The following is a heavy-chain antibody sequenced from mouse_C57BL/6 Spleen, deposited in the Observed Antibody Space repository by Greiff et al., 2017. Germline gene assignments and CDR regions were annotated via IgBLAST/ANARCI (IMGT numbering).Heavy chain of an antibody. V-gene: IGHV1-74*01. CDR3: AMDDYDGGGWFAY. D-gene: IGHD2-4*01. Sequence: QVQLQQPGAELVKPGASVKVSCKASGYTFTSYWMHWVKQRPGQGLEWIGRIHPSDSDTNYNQKFKGKATVTVDKSSSTAYMQLSSLTSEDSAVYYCAMDDYDGGGWFAYWGQGTLVTVSA. CDR1: GYTFTSYW. J-gene: IGHJ3*01. CDR2: IHPSDSDT.